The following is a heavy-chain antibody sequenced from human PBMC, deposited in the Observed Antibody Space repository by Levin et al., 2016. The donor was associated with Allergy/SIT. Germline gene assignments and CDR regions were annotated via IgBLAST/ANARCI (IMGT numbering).Heavy chain of an antibody. V-gene: IGHV1-58*01. CDR1: GFTFTSSA. J-gene: IGHJ3*02. D-gene: IGHD4-11*01. Sequence: SVKVSCKASGFTFTSSAVQWVRQARGQRLEWIGWIVVGSGNTNYAQKFQERVTITRDMSTSTAYMELSSLRSEDTAVYYCARRPTVTLSDAFDIWGQGTMVTVSS. CDR2: IVVGSGNT. CDR3: ARRPTVTLSDAFDI.